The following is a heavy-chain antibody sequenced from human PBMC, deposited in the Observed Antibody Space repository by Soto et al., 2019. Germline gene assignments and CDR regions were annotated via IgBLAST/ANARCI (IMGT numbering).Heavy chain of an antibody. V-gene: IGHV4-39*07. Sequence: SETLSLTCTVSGGSISSSSYYWGWIRQPPGKGLEWIGSIYYSGSTYYNPSLKSRVTMSTSTVYMELSSLIFEDTAVYYCAADDMTTFIWGQGTLVTVSS. CDR1: GGSISSSSYY. J-gene: IGHJ4*02. CDR3: AADDMTTFI. CDR2: IYYSGST. D-gene: IGHD1-1*01.